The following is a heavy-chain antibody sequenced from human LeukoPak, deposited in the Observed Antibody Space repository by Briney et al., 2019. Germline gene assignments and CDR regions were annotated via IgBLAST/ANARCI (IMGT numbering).Heavy chain of an antibody. CDR3: ATPYCNGISCLDVLNM. D-gene: IGHD2/OR15-2a*01. CDR1: GVSVSDGRYY. CDR2: KYYSGSA. V-gene: IGHV4-31*03. J-gene: IGHJ3*02. Sequence: PSETLSLTCNLSGVSVSDGRYYWTWIRQHPGKGLEWIGYKYYSGSAKYNPSLKSRLTISIDTSKNQFSLQLSSVTAADTATYYCATPYCNGISCLDVLNMWGQGTRVTVSS.